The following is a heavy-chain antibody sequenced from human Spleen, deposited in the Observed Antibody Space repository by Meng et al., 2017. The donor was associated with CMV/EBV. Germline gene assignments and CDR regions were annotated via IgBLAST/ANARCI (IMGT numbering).Heavy chain of an antibody. V-gene: IGHV3-21*01. CDR2: ISSSSSYI. Sequence: GESLKISCAASGFTFSSYSMNWVRQAPGKGLEWVSSISSSSSYIYYADSVKGRFTISRDNAKNSLYLQMNSLRAEDTAVYYCARDLPHDNSYGMDVWGQGTTVTVSS. J-gene: IGHJ6*02. D-gene: IGHD5-24*01. CDR3: ARDLPHDNSYGMDV. CDR1: GFTFSSYS.